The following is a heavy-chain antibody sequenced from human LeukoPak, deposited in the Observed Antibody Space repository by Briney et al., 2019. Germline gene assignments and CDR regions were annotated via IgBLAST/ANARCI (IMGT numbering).Heavy chain of an antibody. V-gene: IGHV3-21*01. D-gene: IGHD6-6*01. J-gene: IGHJ3*02. CDR1: GFTFSSYS. CDR2: ISSSSSYI. Sequence: GGSLRLSCAASGFTFSSYSMNWVRQAPGKGVEWVSSISSSSSYIYYADSVKGRFTISRDNAKNSLYLQMNGLRAEDTAVYYCARARLYSSSTMGDAFDIWGQGTMVTVSS. CDR3: ARARLYSSSTMGDAFDI.